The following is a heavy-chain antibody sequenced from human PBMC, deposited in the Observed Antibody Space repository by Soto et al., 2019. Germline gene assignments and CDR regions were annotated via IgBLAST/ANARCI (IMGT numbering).Heavy chain of an antibody. CDR2: IYHSGST. CDR3: ARVKTYYDFWSGYYRPDYFDY. CDR1: GYSISSGYY. J-gene: IGHJ4*02. Sequence: XETLSLTCAVSGYSISSGYYWGCIRQPPGKGLEWIGSIYHSGSTYYNPSLKSRVTISVDTSKNQFSLKLSSVTAADTAVYYCARVKTYYDFWSGYYRPDYFDYWGQGTLVTVSS. D-gene: IGHD3-3*01. V-gene: IGHV4-38-2*01.